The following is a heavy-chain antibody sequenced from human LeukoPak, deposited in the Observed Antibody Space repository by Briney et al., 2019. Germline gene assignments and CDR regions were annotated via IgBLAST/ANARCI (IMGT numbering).Heavy chain of an antibody. Sequence: GRSLRLSCAASGFTFSSYAMHWVRQAPGKGLEWVSTITNSDGGAYHADSVKGRFTISRDNSKNTLYLQMNSLRAEDTAVYYCAKGSSESWYYYYMDVWGKGTTVTVSS. CDR3: AKGSSESWYYYYMDV. CDR1: GFTFSSYA. CDR2: ITNSDGGA. D-gene: IGHD6-13*01. V-gene: IGHV3-23*01. J-gene: IGHJ6*03.